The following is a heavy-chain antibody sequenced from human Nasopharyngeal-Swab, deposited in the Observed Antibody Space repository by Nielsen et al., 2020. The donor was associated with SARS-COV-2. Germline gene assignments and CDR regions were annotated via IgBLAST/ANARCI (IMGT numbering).Heavy chain of an antibody. CDR2: ISSSGSTI. J-gene: IGHJ4*02. V-gene: IGHV3-48*03. CDR3: AKGRDSSSWYDHLDY. CDR1: GFTFSSYE. Sequence: GESLKISCAASGFTFSSYEMNWVRQAPGKGLEWVSYISSSGSTIYYADSVKGRFTISRDNAKNSLYLQMNSLRAEGTAVYYCAKGRDSSSWYDHLDYWGQGTLVTVSS. D-gene: IGHD6-13*01.